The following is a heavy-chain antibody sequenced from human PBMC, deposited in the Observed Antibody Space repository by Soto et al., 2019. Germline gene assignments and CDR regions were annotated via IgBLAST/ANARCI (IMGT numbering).Heavy chain of an antibody. CDR3: ATFTPGIAVAGTGNNAFDI. J-gene: IGHJ3*02. V-gene: IGHV1-69*13. CDR2: IIPIFGTA. D-gene: IGHD6-19*01. CDR1: GGTFSSYA. Sequence: SVKVSCKASGGTFSSYAISWVRQAPGQGLEWMGGIIPIFGTANYAQKFQGRVTITADESTSTAYMELSSLRSEDTAVYYCATFTPGIAVAGTGNNAFDIWGQGTMVTVPS.